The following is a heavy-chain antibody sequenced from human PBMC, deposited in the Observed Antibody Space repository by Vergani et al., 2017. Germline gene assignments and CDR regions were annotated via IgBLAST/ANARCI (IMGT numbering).Heavy chain of an antibody. Sequence: EVQLVQSGAEVKKPGESLRISCKGSGYSFTSYWISWVRQMPGKGLEWMGRIDPSDSYTNYSPSFQGHVTISADNSISTAYLQWSSLKASDTAMYYCARLGGGLWELLPGHYWGQGTLVTVSS. CDR2: IDPSDSYT. CDR1: GYSFTSYW. CDR3: ARLGGGLWELLPGHY. D-gene: IGHD1-26*01. J-gene: IGHJ4*02. V-gene: IGHV5-10-1*01.